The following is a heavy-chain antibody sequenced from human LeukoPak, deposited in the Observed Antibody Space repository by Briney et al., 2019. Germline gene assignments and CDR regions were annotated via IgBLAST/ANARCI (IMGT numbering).Heavy chain of an antibody. D-gene: IGHD7-27*01. CDR2: ISPNSGGT. J-gene: IGHJ4*02. CDR1: GYTFSDYY. V-gene: IGHV1-2*02. Sequence: ASVKVSCKASGYTFSDYYINWVRQAPGQGLEYMGWISPNSGGTNYAQMFQGRVTMTSDTSTNTAFMELRSLRSDDTAVFYCARDSTGGYPDYWGGGTLVTVSA. CDR3: ARDSTGGYPDY.